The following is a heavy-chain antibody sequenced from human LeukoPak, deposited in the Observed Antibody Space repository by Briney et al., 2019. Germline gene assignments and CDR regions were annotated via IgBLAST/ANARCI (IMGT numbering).Heavy chain of an antibody. J-gene: IGHJ4*02. V-gene: IGHV4-39*01. CDR2: IYYSGNI. CDR3: ARQSAGWGDFDY. CDR1: GGSISSSTYY. Sequence: PSETLSLTCTISGGSISSSTYYWGWIRQPPGKGLEWIGSIYYSGNIYYNPSLKSRVTISVDTSKNQFSLKLSSVTAADTAVYYCARQSAGWGDFDYWGQGTLVTVSS. D-gene: IGHD3-16*01.